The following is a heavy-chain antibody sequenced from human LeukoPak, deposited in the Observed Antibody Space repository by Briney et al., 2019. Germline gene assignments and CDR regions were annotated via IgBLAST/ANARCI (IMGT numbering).Heavy chain of an antibody. V-gene: IGHV1-46*01. D-gene: IGHD3-3*01. CDR1: GYTFTSYY. CDR2: INPSGGST. Sequence: GASVKVSCKASGYTFTSYYMHWVRQAPGQGLDGMEIINPSGGSTSYAQKFQGRVTTTRHTSTSTVYMELSSLRSEDTAVYYCARDGVLRFLEWLSPTYYYYMDVWGKGTTVTVSS. J-gene: IGHJ6*03. CDR3: ARDGVLRFLEWLSPTYYYYMDV.